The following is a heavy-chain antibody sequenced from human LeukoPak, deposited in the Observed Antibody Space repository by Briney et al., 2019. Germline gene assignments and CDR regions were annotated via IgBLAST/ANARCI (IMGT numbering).Heavy chain of an antibody. CDR3: ARVSLLDYYYGMDV. J-gene: IGHJ6*04. CDR1: GYSFTSYW. V-gene: IGHV5-51*01. CDR2: IYPGDSDT. D-gene: IGHD3-10*01. Sequence: GESLRISCKGSGYSFTSYWIAWVRQLPGKGLEWMGIIYPGDSDTKYSPYFQGHVTTSADKSITPVYLQWSSRKASDTAMYYCARVSLLDYYYGMDVWGEGTTVTVSS.